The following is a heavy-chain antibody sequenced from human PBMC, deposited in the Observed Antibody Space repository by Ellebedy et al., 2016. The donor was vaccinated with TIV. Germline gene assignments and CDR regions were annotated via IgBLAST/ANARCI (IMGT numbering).Heavy chain of an antibody. CDR2: INQDGSGK. CDR3: ARDFKSYSQADY. D-gene: IGHD2-21*01. CDR1: GFTFSNYW. J-gene: IGHJ4*02. Sequence: GGSLRLXCAASGFTFSNYWMSWVRQYTGKGLEWLANINQDGSGKYYVDSVKGRFTISRDNAKNSLYLQMNSLRAEDTAVYYCARDFKSYSQADYWGQGTLVTVSS. V-gene: IGHV3-7*01.